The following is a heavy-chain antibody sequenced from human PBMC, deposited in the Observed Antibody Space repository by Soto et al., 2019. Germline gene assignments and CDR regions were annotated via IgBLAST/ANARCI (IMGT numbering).Heavy chain of an antibody. Sequence: DSLQVSCKASGYTFTSNNVHWVRRAPGQGLEWMGRINPSSGSTIYAQKFQGRVSMIRDTSTSTVYMELSSLRSDDTALYYCAREIAFDGRGRWFDPWGQGSLVTV. J-gene: IGHJ5*02. CDR3: AREIAFDGRGRWFDP. D-gene: IGHD3-3*02. CDR1: GYTFTSNN. CDR2: INPSSGST. V-gene: IGHV1-46*01.